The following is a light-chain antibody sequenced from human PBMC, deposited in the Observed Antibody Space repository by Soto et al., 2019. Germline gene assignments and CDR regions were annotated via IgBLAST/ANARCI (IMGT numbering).Light chain of an antibody. CDR3: GTGDSSLGGRV. Sequence: QSVLTQPPSVSAALGQKVTISCSGSSSNIGNKYVSWYQQVPGTAPKLLIYEHNNRTSGFPDRFSGSKFGTSATLDITGLQTGEEAEYYCGTGDSSLGGRVFGGGTKLTGL. J-gene: IGLJ2*01. V-gene: IGLV1-51*02. CDR1: SSNIGNKY. CDR2: EHN.